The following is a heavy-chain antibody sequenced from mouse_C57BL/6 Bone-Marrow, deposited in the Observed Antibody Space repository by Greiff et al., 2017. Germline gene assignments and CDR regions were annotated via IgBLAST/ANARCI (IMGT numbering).Heavy chain of an antibody. CDR3: ARERYSNYVAY. CDR2: INPSTGGT. J-gene: IGHJ2*01. Sequence: VQLQQSGPELVKPGASVKISCKASGYSFTGYYMNWVKQSPEKSLEWIGEINPSTGGTTYNQKFKAKATLTVDKSSSTAYMQLKSLTSEDSAVYYCARERYSNYVAYWGQGTTLTVSS. CDR1: GYSFTGYY. D-gene: IGHD2-5*01. V-gene: IGHV1-42*01.